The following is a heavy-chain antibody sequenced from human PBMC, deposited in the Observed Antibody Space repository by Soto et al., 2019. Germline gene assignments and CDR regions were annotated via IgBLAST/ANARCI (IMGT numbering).Heavy chain of an antibody. Sequence: GGSLRLSCAASGFTFSSYWMSWVRQAPGKGLEWVANIKQDGSEKYYVDSVKGRFTISRDNAKNSLYLQMNSLRAEDTAVYYCARDRGYSYGYDAFDVWGQGTTVTVSS. D-gene: IGHD5-18*01. CDR2: IKQDGSEK. V-gene: IGHV3-7*03. J-gene: IGHJ3*01. CDR1: GFTFSSYW. CDR3: ARDRGYSYGYDAFDV.